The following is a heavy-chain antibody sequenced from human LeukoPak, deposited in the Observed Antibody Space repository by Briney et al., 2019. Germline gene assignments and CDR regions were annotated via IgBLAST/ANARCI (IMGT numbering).Heavy chain of an antibody. J-gene: IGHJ4*02. Sequence: ASVKVSCKASGYTFTSYGISWVRQAPGQGLEWMGWISAYNGNTNYAQKLQGRVTMTTDTSTSTAYMELRSLRSDDTAVYYCARAEYYYDSSGYKRWGQGTLVTVSS. V-gene: IGHV1-18*01. D-gene: IGHD3-22*01. CDR2: ISAYNGNT. CDR1: GYTFTSYG. CDR3: ARAEYYYDSSGYKR.